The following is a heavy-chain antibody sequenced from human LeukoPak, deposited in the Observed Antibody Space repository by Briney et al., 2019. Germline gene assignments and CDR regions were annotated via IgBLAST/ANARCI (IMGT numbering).Heavy chain of an antibody. J-gene: IGHJ4*02. Sequence: SETLSLTCAVYGGSFSGYYWRWIRQPPGKGREWIGEINHSGSTNYNPSIKRRVTISVDTSKNQFSLKLSAVTAADTAVYCCARKYSSSSPAYFDYWGQGTLVTVLS. CDR2: INHSGST. CDR1: GGSFSGYY. CDR3: ARKYSSSSPAYFDY. D-gene: IGHD6-6*01. V-gene: IGHV4-34*01.